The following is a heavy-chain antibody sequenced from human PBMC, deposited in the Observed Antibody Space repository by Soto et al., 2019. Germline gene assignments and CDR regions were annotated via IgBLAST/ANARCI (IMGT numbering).Heavy chain of an antibody. Sequence: PGGSMRLSSAAWGFTYDAYAMHWVRQAAGKSLEWVSGLSWNSGSIGYADSVKGRFTISRDNAKNSLYLQMNSLRVEDTALYYCAKDLQMRLMARDAFEIGRRGTMVTVS. J-gene: IGHJ3*02. CDR2: LSWNSGSI. D-gene: IGHD3-10*01. CDR1: GFTYDAYA. CDR3: AKDLQMRLMARDAFEI. V-gene: IGHV3-9*01.